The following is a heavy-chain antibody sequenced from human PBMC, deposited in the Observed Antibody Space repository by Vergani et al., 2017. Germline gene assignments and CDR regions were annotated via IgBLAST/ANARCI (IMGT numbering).Heavy chain of an antibody. Sequence: QVTLKESGPALVKPTQTLTLTCTFSGFSLSTSGMCVSWIRQPPGKALEWLARIDWDDDKYYSTSLKTRLTISKDTSKNQVVLTMTNMDPVDTATYYCARISNSRYDWAFDYWGQGTLVTVSS. V-gene: IGHV2-70*15. D-gene: IGHD5-12*01. CDR1: GFSLSTSGMC. CDR2: IDWDDDK. CDR3: ARISNSRYDWAFDY. J-gene: IGHJ4*02.